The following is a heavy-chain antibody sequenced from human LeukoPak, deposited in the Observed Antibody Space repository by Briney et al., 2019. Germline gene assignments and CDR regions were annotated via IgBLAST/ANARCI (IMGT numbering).Heavy chain of an antibody. CDR3: ARDGDLTNFDY. CDR2: IIPIFGTA. V-gene: IGHV1-69*13. D-gene: IGHD7-27*01. CDR1: GGTFSSSA. Sequence: ASVKVSCKASGGTFSSSAISWVRQAPGQWLEWMGGIIPIFGTANYAQKFQGRVTITADESTSTAYMELSSLRSEDTAVYYCARDGDLTNFDYWGQGTLVTVSS. J-gene: IGHJ4*02.